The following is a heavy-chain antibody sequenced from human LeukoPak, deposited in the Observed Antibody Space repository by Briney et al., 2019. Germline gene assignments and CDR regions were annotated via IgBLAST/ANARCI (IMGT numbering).Heavy chain of an antibody. CDR2: IIQDGSEE. D-gene: IGHD2-8*01. CDR1: GFTFRSYW. J-gene: IGHJ3*01. Sequence: PGGSLRLSCEASGFTFRSYWMTWFRQAPGKGLEWVANIIQDGSEEYYVDSVKGRFTISRDNAKNSLYLQMNSLRVDDTAVYYCAKDPNGDYIGAFDVWGQGIMVTVSS. CDR3: AKDPNGDYIGAFDV. V-gene: IGHV3-7*03.